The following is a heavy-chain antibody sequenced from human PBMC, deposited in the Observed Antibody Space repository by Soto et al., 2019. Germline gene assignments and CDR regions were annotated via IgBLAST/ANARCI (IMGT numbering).Heavy chain of an antibody. CDR3: ARDSDARMIREIITDDFDF. D-gene: IGHD3-10*01. J-gene: IGHJ4*02. CDR2: ISYDGNKE. V-gene: IGHV3-30*03. CDR1: GFNFNNYG. Sequence: QVQLVESGGGVVQPGRSLRLSCTASGFNFNNYGMHWVRQAPGKGLEWVAVISYDGNKEYYADSVKGRFTISRDSSKTILELQMNSLRVEDTAVYFCARDSDARMIREIITDDFDFWGQGILVTVSS.